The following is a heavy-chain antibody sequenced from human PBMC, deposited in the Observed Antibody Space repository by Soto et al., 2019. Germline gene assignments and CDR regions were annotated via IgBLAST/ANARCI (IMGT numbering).Heavy chain of an antibody. CDR2: ISSSGSTI. CDR3: ATYCSGGNCYPRPNAFDI. CDR1: GFTFSDYY. D-gene: IGHD2-15*01. V-gene: IGHV3-11*01. Sequence: GGSLRLSCAASGFTFSDYYMSWIRQAPGKGLEWVSYISSSGSTIYYADSVKGRFTISRDNAKNSLYLQMNSLRAEDTAVYYCATYCSGGNCYPRPNAFDIWGQGTMVTVSS. J-gene: IGHJ3*02.